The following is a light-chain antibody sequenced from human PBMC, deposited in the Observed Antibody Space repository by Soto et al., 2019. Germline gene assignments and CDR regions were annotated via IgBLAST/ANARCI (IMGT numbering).Light chain of an antibody. CDR3: QHYNSYSEA. CDR1: QDIRNY. Sequence: DIQLTQSPSFLSTSVGDRVTITCRASQDIRNYLAWYQQKPGKAPKVLIYAASTLLSGVPSRFSGSGSGTEFSLTISSLQHEDFATYYCQHYNSYSEAFGQGTKVDIK. CDR2: AAS. J-gene: IGKJ1*01. V-gene: IGKV1-9*01.